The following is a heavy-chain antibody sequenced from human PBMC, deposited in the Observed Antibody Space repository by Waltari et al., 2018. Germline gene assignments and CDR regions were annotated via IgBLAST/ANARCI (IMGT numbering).Heavy chain of an antibody. CDR2: IWYDGSNK. J-gene: IGHJ6*02. Sequence: QVQLVESGGGVVQPGRSLRLSCAASGFTFSSYGMHWVRQAPGKGLEWVAVIWYDGSNKYYADSVKGRFTISRDNSKNTLYLQMNSLRAEDTAVYYCAREEGLASLLVGYYYYGMDVWGQGTTVTVSS. CDR1: GFTFSSYG. CDR3: AREEGLASLLVGYYYYGMDV. D-gene: IGHD3-9*01. V-gene: IGHV3-33*01.